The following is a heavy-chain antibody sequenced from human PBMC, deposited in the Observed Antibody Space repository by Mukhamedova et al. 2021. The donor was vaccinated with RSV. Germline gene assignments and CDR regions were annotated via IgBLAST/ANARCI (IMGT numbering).Heavy chain of an antibody. V-gene: IGHV4-34*01. J-gene: IGHJ6*02. CDR2: NT. D-gene: IGHD3-10*01. CDR3: ARGGLWFGEGGGYYYYGMDG. Sequence: NTNYNPSLKSRVTISVDTSKNQFSLKLSSVTAADTAVYYCARGGLWFGEGGGYYYYGMDGGGQGTTVTVSS.